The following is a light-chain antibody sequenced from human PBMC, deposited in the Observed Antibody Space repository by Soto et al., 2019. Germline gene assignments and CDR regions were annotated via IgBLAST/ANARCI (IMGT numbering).Light chain of an antibody. Sequence: QSALTQPPSASGSPGQSVTISCTGTSSDVGDYNYVSWFQQHPGKAPKLIISEVSKRPSGVPDRFSGSKSGNTASLTVSGLQAEDEADYYCAAWDDSLSGVVFGGGTKLTVL. V-gene: IGLV2-8*01. CDR1: SSDVGDYNY. CDR2: EVS. CDR3: AAWDDSLSGVV. J-gene: IGLJ2*01.